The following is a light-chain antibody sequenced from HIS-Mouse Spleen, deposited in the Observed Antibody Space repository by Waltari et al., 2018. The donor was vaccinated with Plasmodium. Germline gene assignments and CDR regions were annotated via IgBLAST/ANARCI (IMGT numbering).Light chain of an antibody. CDR1: ASPRKY. J-gene: IGLJ3*02. Sequence: SYDLTRPPSVSVPPVQPARLTSYGDASPRKYAYGYQQKSGQAPVLVIYEDSKRPSGIPERFSGFSSGTMATLTISGAQVEDEADYYCYSTDSSGNHRVFGGGTKLTVL. CDR2: EDS. CDR3: YSTDSSGNHRV. V-gene: IGLV3-10*01.